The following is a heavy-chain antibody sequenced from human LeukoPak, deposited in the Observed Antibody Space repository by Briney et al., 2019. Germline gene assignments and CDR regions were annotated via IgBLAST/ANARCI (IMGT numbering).Heavy chain of an antibody. CDR1: GGSFSDYF. V-gene: IGHV4-34*01. CDR2: INHSGGT. CDR3: TRGHADIGLNYFDY. J-gene: IGHJ4*02. D-gene: IGHD2-15*01. Sequence: SETLSLTCAVYGGSFSDYFWSWIRQPPGKGLEWIGEINHSGGTNYNPSLKSRVTISVDTSKNQFSLKPSSVTAADTAVYYCTRGHADIGLNYFDYWGQGTLVTVSS.